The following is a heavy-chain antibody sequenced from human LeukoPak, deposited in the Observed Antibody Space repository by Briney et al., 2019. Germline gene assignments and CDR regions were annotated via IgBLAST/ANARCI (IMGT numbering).Heavy chain of an antibody. CDR3: ATGVATAFTY. Sequence: GSVKVSCKASGYTFTDYYIHWVRQAPGQGLEWMAWINPNSGDRYSAPKFQGRVTMTRDTSISTASMELSWLTSDDTAVYYCATGVATAFTYWGQGTLATVSS. J-gene: IGHJ4*02. CDR1: GYTFTDYY. D-gene: IGHD5-12*01. CDR2: INPNSGDR. V-gene: IGHV1-2*02.